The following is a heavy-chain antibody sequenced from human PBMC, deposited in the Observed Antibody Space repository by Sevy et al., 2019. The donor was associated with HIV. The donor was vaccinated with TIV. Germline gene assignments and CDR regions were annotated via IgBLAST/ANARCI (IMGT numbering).Heavy chain of an antibody. CDR1: GFAFYDYS. V-gene: IGHV3-23*01. J-gene: IGHJ4*02. CDR2: LSFGCGKI. CDR3: AREGCTRPHDY. D-gene: IGHD2-8*01. Sequence: PGGSLRLSCAASGFAFYDYSMSWIRQAPGKGLEWVATLSFGCGKINYADSVKGRFTIYRDNSKNSFYLQMDNLRVEDTALYYCAREGCTRPHDYWGQGTRVTVSS.